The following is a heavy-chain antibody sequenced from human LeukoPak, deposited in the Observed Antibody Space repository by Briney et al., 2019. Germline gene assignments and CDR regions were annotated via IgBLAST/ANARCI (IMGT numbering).Heavy chain of an antibody. CDR2: MNPSNGNT. D-gene: IGHD5-12*01. CDR1: GYTFTNYD. Sequence: GASVKVSCKASGYTFTNYDINWVRQASGQGLEWMGWMNPSNGNTGYAQKFQGRVTMTTDISTTTAYLELRSLRSDDTAVYYCATDTSYSWYDTFGEYWGQGTLVTVSS. CDR3: ATDTSYSWYDTFGEY. J-gene: IGHJ4*02. V-gene: IGHV1-8*01.